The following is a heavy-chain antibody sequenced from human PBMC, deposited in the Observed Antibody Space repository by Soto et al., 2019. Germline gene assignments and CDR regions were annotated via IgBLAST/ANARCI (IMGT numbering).Heavy chain of an antibody. J-gene: IGHJ3*02. V-gene: IGHV1-69*02. CDR3: ASLTVADGAFDI. Sequence: QVQLVQSGAEVKKPGSSVKVSCKASGGTFSSYTISRVRQAPGQGLEWMGRIIPILGIANYAQKFQGRVTITADKSTSTAYMDVSSLRSEDTAVYYCASLTVADGAFDIWCQGTMVTVSS. CDR1: GGTFSSYT. CDR2: IIPILGIA. D-gene: IGHD6-19*01.